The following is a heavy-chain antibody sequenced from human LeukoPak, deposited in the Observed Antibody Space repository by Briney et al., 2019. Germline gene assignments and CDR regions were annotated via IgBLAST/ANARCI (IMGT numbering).Heavy chain of an antibody. CDR1: GGSISSYY. Sequence: SETLSLTCTVSGGSISSYYWSWIRQPPGKGLDGMGYIYYSGSTNYNPSLKSRVTISVDTSKNQFSLKLGSVTAADAAVYYCARVPRLYAVDIWGQGTMVTASS. J-gene: IGHJ3*02. CDR2: IYYSGST. CDR3: ARVPRLYAVDI. V-gene: IGHV4-59*01.